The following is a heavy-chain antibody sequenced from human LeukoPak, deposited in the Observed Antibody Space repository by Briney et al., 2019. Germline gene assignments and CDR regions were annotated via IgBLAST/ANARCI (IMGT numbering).Heavy chain of an antibody. J-gene: IGHJ4*02. CDR1: GGTFSSYA. Sequence: SVKVSCKASGGTFSSYAISWVRQAPGQGLEWMGRIIPILGIANYAQKFQGRVTITADKSTSTAYMELSSLRSEDTAVYYCARVREAVAGPDYWGQGTLVTVSS. D-gene: IGHD6-19*01. CDR2: IIPILGIA. V-gene: IGHV1-69*04. CDR3: ARVREAVAGPDY.